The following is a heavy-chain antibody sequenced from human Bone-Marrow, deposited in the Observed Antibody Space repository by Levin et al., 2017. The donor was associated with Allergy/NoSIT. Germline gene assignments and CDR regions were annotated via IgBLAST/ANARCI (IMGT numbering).Heavy chain of an antibody. V-gene: IGHV4-30-4*01. CDR3: ARGFVVVTAIRNWYFDL. CDR2: IYYSGST. CDR1: GGSISSGDYY. Sequence: SETLSLTCTVSGGSISSGDYYWSWIRQPPGKGLEWIGYIYYSGSTYYNPSLKSRVTISVDTSKNQFSLKLSSVTAADTAVYYCARGFVVVTAIRNWYFDLWGRGTLVTVSS. J-gene: IGHJ2*01. D-gene: IGHD2-21*02.